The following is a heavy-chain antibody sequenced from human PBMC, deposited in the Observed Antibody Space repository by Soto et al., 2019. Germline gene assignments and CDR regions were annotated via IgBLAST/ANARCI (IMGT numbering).Heavy chain of an antibody. CDR1: GFIFSNYG. CDR2: ISYDGNFK. V-gene: IGHV3-30*18. J-gene: IGHJ6*02. Sequence: QVQLVESGGGVVQPGRSLRLSCTASGFIFSNYGMHWVRQAPGKGLEWVAVISYDGNFKYYSDSVKGRFTIFRDNSKNTLHLQMNSLRTEDTALYYCAKAEGSGVHPLYHYGMDVWGQGTTVTVSS. CDR3: AKAEGSGVHPLYHYGMDV. D-gene: IGHD3-10*01.